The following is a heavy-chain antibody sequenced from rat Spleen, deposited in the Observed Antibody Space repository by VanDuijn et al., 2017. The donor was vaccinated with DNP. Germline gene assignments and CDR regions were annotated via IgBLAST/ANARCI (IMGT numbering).Heavy chain of an antibody. CDR1: GXXXSNXX. Sequence: EVQLVESGGGLXQPGXXMKLSCXXXGXXXSNXXXAWXXXAPXXGLXXXAAXXXCGGHPDYRDPEKGRFPISRENAKSTVYLQMDSLRSEETATYHCARTRLDTEGVVPFEYWGQGVMVTVSS. CDR3: ARTRLDTEGVVPFEY. V-gene: IGHV5S11*01. J-gene: IGHJ2*01. CDR2: XXXCGGHP. D-gene: IGHD1-11*01.